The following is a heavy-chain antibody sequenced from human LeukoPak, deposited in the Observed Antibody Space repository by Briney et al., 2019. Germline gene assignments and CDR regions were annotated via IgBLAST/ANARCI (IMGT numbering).Heavy chain of an antibody. J-gene: IGHJ4*02. D-gene: IGHD6-19*01. Sequence: GGSLRLSCAASGFSISSNYMSWVRQAPGKGLEWVSIIYSSGSTSYADSVKGRFTISRDNSKNTLYVQMNSLRAEDTAVHYCATVGAVAGTYFDHWGRGTLVTVSS. CDR2: IYSSGST. V-gene: IGHV3-66*01. CDR3: ATVGAVAGTYFDH. CDR1: GFSISSNY.